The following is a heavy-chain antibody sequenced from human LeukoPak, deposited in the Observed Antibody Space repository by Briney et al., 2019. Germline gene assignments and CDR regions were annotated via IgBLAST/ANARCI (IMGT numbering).Heavy chain of an antibody. V-gene: IGHV4-30-4*01. Sequence: SQTLSLTCTVSGGSISSGDYYWSWIRQPPGKGLEWVGDIYYSGSTYYNPSLKSRVTISVDTSKNQFSLKLSSVTAADTAVYYCARNTGLWWGDFDYWGQGTLVTVSS. CDR3: ARNTGLWWGDFDY. J-gene: IGHJ4*02. CDR1: GGSISSGDYY. D-gene: IGHD2-21*01. CDR2: IYYSGST.